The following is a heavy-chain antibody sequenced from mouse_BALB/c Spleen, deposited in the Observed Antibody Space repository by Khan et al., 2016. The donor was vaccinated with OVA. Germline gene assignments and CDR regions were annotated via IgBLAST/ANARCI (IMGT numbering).Heavy chain of an antibody. CDR3: ARSTYRYAFAY. CDR2: MIYTGYT. V-gene: IGHV3-8*02. D-gene: IGHD2-14*01. CDR1: GDSITSGY. J-gene: IGHJ3*01. Sequence: EVKLRESGPSLVKPSQTLSLTCSVTGDSITSGYWSWIRKFPGNKLEYMGYMIYTGYTDYNPSLKSRIAITRHTSKNQYYLQLNSVTAEDTATYYCARSTYRYAFAYWGQGTLVTVSA.